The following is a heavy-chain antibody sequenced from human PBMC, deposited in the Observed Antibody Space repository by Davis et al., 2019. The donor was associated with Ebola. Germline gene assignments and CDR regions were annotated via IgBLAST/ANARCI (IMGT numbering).Heavy chain of an antibody. CDR2: IYSGGST. CDR3: AREVATDGQLYYYYGMDV. D-gene: IGHD5-12*01. CDR1: GVSISDHY. J-gene: IGHJ6*02. V-gene: IGHV3-66*01. Sequence: ETLSLTCTVSGVSISDHYWSWVRQAPGKGLEWVSVIYSGGSTYYADSVKGRFTISRDNSKNTLYLQMNSLRAEDTAVYYCAREVATDGQLYYYYGMDVWGQGTTVTVSS.